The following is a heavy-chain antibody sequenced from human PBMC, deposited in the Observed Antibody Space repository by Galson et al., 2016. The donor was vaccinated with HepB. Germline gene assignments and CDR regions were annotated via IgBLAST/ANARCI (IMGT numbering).Heavy chain of an antibody. J-gene: IGHJ3*01. CDR1: EFTFSDYG. V-gene: IGHV3-30*18. CDR2: ISSDGINK. D-gene: IGHD3/OR15-3a*01. Sequence: SLRLSCAVAEFTFSDYGMHWVRQAPGKGLEWVAVISSDGINKYYADSVKGRFTISRDTSKNTLYLQMNSLRAEDTAVYFCAKADWTDDVFDVWGQGTMVTVSS. CDR3: AKADWTDDVFDV.